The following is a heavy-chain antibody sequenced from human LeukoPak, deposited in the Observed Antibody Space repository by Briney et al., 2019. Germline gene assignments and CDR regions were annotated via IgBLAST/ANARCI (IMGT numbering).Heavy chain of an antibody. V-gene: IGHV3-23*01. CDR2: ISGGGGTT. J-gene: IGHJ4*02. CDR3: ARDQYYADY. CDR1: GFTFSNYA. D-gene: IGHD2-2*01. Sequence: PGGSLRLSCAASGFTFSNYAMSWVRQAPGKGLEWVSAISGGGGTTYYADSVKGRFTISRDNSKNTLYLQMDTLRAEDTAVYYCARDQYYADYWGQGTLVTVSS.